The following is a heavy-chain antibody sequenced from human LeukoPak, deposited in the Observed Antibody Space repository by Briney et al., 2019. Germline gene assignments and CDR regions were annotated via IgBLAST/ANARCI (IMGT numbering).Heavy chain of an antibody. Sequence: SETLSLTCTVSGGSISSSSYYWGWIRQPPGKGLEWIGSIYYSGSTYYNPSLKSRVTISVDTSKNQFSLKLSSVTAADTAVYYCASRRITIFGVVINPGYWGQGTLVTVSS. CDR1: GGSISSSSYY. CDR2: IYYSGST. CDR3: ASRRITIFGVVINPGY. D-gene: IGHD3-3*01. J-gene: IGHJ4*02. V-gene: IGHV4-39*01.